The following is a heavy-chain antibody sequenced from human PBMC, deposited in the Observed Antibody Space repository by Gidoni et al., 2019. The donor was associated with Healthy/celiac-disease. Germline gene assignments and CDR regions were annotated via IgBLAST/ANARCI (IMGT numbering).Heavy chain of an antibody. V-gene: IGHV3-13*01. D-gene: IGHD6-25*01. Sequence: EVQLVESGGGLVQPGGSLRLSCAAPGFTFSSYDMHWVRQAQGKGLEWVSASGTAGDTYYPGSVKGRFTISRENAKNSLYLQMNSLRAGDTAVYYCARVLAGRPYYGMDVWGQGTTVTVSS. CDR2: SGTAGDT. CDR1: GFTFSSYD. J-gene: IGHJ6*02. CDR3: ARVLAGRPYYGMDV.